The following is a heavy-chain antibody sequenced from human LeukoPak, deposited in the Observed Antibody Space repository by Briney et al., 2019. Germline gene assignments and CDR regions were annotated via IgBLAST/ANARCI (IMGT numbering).Heavy chain of an antibody. J-gene: IGHJ6*02. CDR1: GGSISSYY. Sequence: PSETLSLTCTVSGGSISSYYWSWIRQPAGKGLEWIGRIYTSGSTNYNPSLKSRVTMSVDTSKNQFSLKLSSVTAADTALYYCARGAFQEPGDYYYGMDVWGQGTTVTVSS. CDR2: IYTSGST. V-gene: IGHV4-4*07. D-gene: IGHD1-14*01. CDR3: ARGAFQEPGDYYYGMDV.